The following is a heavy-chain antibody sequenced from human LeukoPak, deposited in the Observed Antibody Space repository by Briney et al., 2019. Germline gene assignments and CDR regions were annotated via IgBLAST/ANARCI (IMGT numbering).Heavy chain of an antibody. V-gene: IGHV3-48*01. CDR2: ISSSSSTI. D-gene: IGHD1-1*01. J-gene: IGHJ4*02. Sequence: PGGSLRLSCAASGFTFSSYSMNWVRQAPGKGLEWVSYISSSSSTIYYADSVKGRFTISRDNAKNSLYLQMNSLRAEDTAVYYCAKVRTGHYFDYWGQGTLVTVPS. CDR3: AKVRTGHYFDY. CDR1: GFTFSSYS.